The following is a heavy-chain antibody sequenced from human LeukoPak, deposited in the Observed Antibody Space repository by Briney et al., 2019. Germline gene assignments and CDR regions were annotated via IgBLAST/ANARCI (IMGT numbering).Heavy chain of an antibody. CDR3: ARGGTWTVYYFDY. D-gene: IGHD3/OR15-3a*01. J-gene: IGHJ4*02. V-gene: IGHV1-46*01. Sequence: ASVKVSCKASGYTFTSYYMHWVRQAPGQGLEWMGIINPSTSTTTYAQKFQGRVTMTRDTSTITVYVELSSLRSEDTAVYFCARGGTWTVYYFDYWGQGTLVTVSS. CDR2: INPSTSTT. CDR1: GYTFTSYY.